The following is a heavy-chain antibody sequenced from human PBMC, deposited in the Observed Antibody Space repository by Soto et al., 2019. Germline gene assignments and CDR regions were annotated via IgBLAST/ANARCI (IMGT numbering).Heavy chain of an antibody. J-gene: IGHJ6*03. D-gene: IGHD6-19*01. CDR2: ISYDGSKK. V-gene: IGHV3-30*18. CDR3: AKGLYSSGWYAYYYYMDV. CDR1: GFTFSSYG. Sequence: QVQLVESGGGVVQPGRSLRLSCAASGFTFSSYGMHWVRQAPGKGLEWVAVISYDGSKKYYADSVKGRLTISRHNSKNTLYLQMISLRAEDTAVYYCAKGLYSSGWYAYYYYMDVWGKGTTVTVSS.